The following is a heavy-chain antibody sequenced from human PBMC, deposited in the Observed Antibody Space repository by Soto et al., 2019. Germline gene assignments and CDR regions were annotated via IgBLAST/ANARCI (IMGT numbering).Heavy chain of an antibody. J-gene: IGHJ4*02. CDR3: ARQRTTVVTQAYFDH. D-gene: IGHD2-21*02. Sequence: SETLSLTCIVSGESISSSSYYWGWIRQPPGKGLEWIGSIYYSGRTYYNPSFKSRVTISIDTSKNQFSLKLSSVTATDTAVYYCARQRTTVVTQAYFDHWGQGALVTVPQ. CDR2: IYYSGRT. V-gene: IGHV4-39*01. CDR1: GESISSSSYY.